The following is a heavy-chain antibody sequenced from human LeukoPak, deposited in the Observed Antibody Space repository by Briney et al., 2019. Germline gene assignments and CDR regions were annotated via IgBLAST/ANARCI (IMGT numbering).Heavy chain of an antibody. D-gene: IGHD3-10*01. V-gene: IGHV1-2*02. CDR3: ARDYYGSGSYLYFDY. CDR1: GYTFIGYY. CDR2: INPNSGGT. Sequence: ASVKVSCKASGYTFIGYYMHWVRQAPGQGLEWMGWINPNSGGTSYAQKFQGRVTMTRDTSISTAYMELSRLRSDDTAVYYCARDYYGSGSYLYFDYWGQGTLVTVSS. J-gene: IGHJ4*02.